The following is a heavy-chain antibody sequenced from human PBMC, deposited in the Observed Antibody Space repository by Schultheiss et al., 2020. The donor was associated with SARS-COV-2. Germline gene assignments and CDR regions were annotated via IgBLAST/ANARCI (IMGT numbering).Heavy chain of an antibody. D-gene: IGHD3-9*01. CDR1: GFTFSSYS. J-gene: IGHJ6*02. CDR3: ARGPFPSRMTGYYIDYYYGMDV. V-gene: IGHV3-48*01. Sequence: GGSLRLSCAASGFTFSSYSMNWVRQAPGKGLEWVSYISSSSSTIYYADSVKGRFTISRDNAKNSLYLQMNSLRAEYTAVYYCARGPFPSRMTGYYIDYYYGMDVWGQGTTVTVSS. CDR2: ISSSSSTI.